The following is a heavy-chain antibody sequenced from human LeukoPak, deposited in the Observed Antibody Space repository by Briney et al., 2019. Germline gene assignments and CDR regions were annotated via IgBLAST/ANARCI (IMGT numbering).Heavy chain of an antibody. Sequence: GGSLRLSCAASGFTFSSYAMSWVRQAPGKGLEWVSSISSSSSYICYADSVKGRITISRDNAKNSLYLQMNSLRAEDTAVYYCARDLRGMKYGDPLDYYGMNVWGQGTTVTVSS. V-gene: IGHV3-21*01. CDR2: ISSSSSYI. CDR1: GFTFSSYA. D-gene: IGHD4-17*01. J-gene: IGHJ6*02. CDR3: ARDLRGMKYGDPLDYYGMNV.